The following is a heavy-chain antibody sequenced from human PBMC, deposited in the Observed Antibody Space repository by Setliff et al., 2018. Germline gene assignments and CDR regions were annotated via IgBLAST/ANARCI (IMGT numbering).Heavy chain of an antibody. CDR2: IYIGGSA. D-gene: IGHD6-19*01. Sequence: PSETLSLTCTVSGVPISSSSYYWTWIRQPPGKGLEWIGHIYIGGSANYNPSLKSRVTMSIDTSKNQFSLKLNSVTAADMAVYYCAREQWLDPPGYYYMDVWAKGTTVTVSS. J-gene: IGHJ6*03. CDR3: AREQWLDPPGYYYMDV. V-gene: IGHV4-61*01. CDR1: GVPISSSSYY.